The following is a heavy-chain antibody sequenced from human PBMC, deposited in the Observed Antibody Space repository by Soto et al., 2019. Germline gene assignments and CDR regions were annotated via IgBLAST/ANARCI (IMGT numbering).Heavy chain of an antibody. CDR3: AAGGFYYMDV. J-gene: IGHJ6*03. CDR1: GGSISSSSYY. CDR2: IYYSGST. Sequence: WETLSLTCTVSGGSISSSSYYWGWIRQPPGKGLEWIGSIYYSGSTYYNPSLKSRVTISVDTSKNQFSLKLSSVTAADTAVYYCAAGGFYYMDVWGKGTTVTVSS. V-gene: IGHV4-39*01. D-gene: IGHD3-16*01.